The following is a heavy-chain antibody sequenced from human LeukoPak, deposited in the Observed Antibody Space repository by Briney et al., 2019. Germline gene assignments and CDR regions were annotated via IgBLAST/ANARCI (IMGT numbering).Heavy chain of an antibody. D-gene: IGHD2-2*01. V-gene: IGHV4-59*13. Sequence: PSETLSLTCTVSGCSISSYYWSWIRQPPGKGLEWIGYIYYSGSTNYNPSPKSRVTIYVDTSKNQFSLTLSSVTAADTAVYYCARTVSVETSYPYFDYWGQGTLVTVSS. CDR3: ARTVSVETSYPYFDY. J-gene: IGHJ4*02. CDR1: GCSISSYY. CDR2: IYYSGST.